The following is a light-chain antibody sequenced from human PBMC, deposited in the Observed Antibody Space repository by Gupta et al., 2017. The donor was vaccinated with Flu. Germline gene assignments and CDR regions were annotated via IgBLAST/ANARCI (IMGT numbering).Light chain of an antibody. Sequence: QSALTPPPSASGSPGPSVTVSCTGTSNDVGGYDFVSWYQQHPGKAPKLMIYEGTKRPSGVPDRFSGSKSGNTASLTVSGLQADDEADYFCSSYAGNNKLIFGGGTKLTVL. CDR1: SNDVGGYDF. CDR2: EGT. J-gene: IGLJ2*01. V-gene: IGLV2-8*01. CDR3: SSYAGNNKLI.